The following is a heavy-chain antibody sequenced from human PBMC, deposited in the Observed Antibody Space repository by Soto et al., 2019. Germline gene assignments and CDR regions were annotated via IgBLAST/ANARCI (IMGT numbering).Heavy chain of an antibody. CDR1: GFTFIPYW. CDR2: IKQDGSEQ. Sequence: EVLLVESGGGLVQPGGSLRLSCAASGFTFIPYWMSWVRQAPGKGLEWVANIKQDGSEQFYVDSVKGRFTISRDNAKNSLSLQMNSLRAEDTAVYFCARLPHPGIAVAGTVYWGQGTLVTVSS. D-gene: IGHD6-19*01. CDR3: ARLPHPGIAVAGTVY. V-gene: IGHV3-7*05. J-gene: IGHJ4*02.